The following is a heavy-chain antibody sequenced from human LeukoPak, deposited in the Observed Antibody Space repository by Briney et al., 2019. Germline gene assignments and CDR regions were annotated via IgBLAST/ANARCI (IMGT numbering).Heavy chain of an antibody. D-gene: IGHD6-25*01. Sequence: PSETLSLICTVSGGSISSYYWSWIRQPPGKGLEWIGNIYYSGSTNYNPSLKSRVTISVDTSKNQFSLRLSSVTAADTAVYYCARPYSSGWRGAFDIWGQGTMVTVSS. CDR3: ARPYSSGWRGAFDI. CDR1: GGSISSYY. CDR2: IYYSGST. V-gene: IGHV4-59*01. J-gene: IGHJ3*02.